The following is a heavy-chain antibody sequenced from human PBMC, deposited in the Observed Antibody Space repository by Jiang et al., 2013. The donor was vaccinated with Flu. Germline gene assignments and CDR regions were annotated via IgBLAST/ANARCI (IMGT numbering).Heavy chain of an antibody. CDR3: ARHGETYSDIFTGSSWFDP. CDR2: IYHSGTT. V-gene: IGHV4-38-2*01. D-gene: IGHD3-9*01. Sequence: PGLVKPSETLSLTCAVSGFSLQNDYYWGWIRQPPGKGLEWIGSIYHSGTTFYNPSLKSRVTIVVDTSKNQFSLKLNSVTAADTAVYYCARHGETYSDIFTGSSWFDPWGQGTPLTVSS. CDR1: GFSLQNDYY. J-gene: IGHJ5*02.